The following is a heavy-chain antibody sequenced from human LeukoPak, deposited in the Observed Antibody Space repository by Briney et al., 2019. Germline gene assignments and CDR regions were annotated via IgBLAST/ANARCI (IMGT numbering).Heavy chain of an antibody. CDR1: GFTFSSYA. CDR2: ISGSGGST. V-gene: IGHV3-23*01. CDR3: AKGTQYQLLYSWFDP. Sequence: GGSLRLSCAASGFTFSSYAMSWVRQAPGKGLEWVSAISGSGGSTYYADSVKGRFTISRDNSKNTLYLQMSSLRAEDTAVYYCAKGTQYQLLYSWFDPWGQGTLVTVSS. J-gene: IGHJ5*02. D-gene: IGHD2-2*01.